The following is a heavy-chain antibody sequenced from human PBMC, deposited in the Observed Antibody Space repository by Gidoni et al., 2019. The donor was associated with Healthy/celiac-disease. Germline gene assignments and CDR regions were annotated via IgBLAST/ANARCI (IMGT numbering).Heavy chain of an antibody. D-gene: IGHD3-10*01. V-gene: IGHV3-30*04. CDR2: ISYDGSNK. CDR1: GFTFSSYA. CDR3: ARLGSQY. J-gene: IGHJ4*02. Sequence: QVQLVESGGGVVKPGRSLRLACAASGFTFSSYAMHWVRQAPGKGLEWVAVISYDGSNKYYADSVKGRFTISRDNSKNTLYLQMNSLRAEDTAVYYCARLGSQYWGQGTLVTVSS.